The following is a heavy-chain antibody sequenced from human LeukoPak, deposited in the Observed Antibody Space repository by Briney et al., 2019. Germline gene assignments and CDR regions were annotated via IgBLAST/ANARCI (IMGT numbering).Heavy chain of an antibody. CDR3: ARSMNSGSYPDY. D-gene: IGHD1-26*01. J-gene: IGHJ4*02. Sequence: GGSLRLSCAASGFTFSSYWMHWVRQAPGKGLVWVSRINSDGSSTSYADSVKGRFTISRENAKKKLNLQMTSLRAEDTAVYYCARSMNSGSYPDYWGQGTLVTVSS. CDR2: INSDGSST. CDR1: GFTFSSYW. V-gene: IGHV3-74*01.